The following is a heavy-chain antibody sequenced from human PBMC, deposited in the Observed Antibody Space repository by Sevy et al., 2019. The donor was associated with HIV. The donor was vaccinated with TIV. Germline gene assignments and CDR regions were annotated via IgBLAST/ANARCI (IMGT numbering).Heavy chain of an antibody. V-gene: IGHV3-23*01. J-gene: IGHJ3*02. CDR1: GFTFSSYA. Sequence: GGSLKISCAASGFTFSSYAMSWVRQAPGKGLEWVSAISGSGGSTYYADSVKGRFTISRDNSKNTLYLQMNSLRAEDTAVYYCAKESGEYDSSGYYPDAFDIWGQGTMVTVSS. CDR3: AKESGEYDSSGYYPDAFDI. CDR2: ISGSGGST. D-gene: IGHD3-22*01.